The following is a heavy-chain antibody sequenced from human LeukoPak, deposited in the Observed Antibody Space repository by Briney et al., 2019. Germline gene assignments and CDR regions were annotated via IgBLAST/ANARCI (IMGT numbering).Heavy chain of an antibody. Sequence: GGSLRLSCTASGFTFGDYAMSWVRQAPGKGLEWVSGISGSGGTTYYADSVKGRFTISRDNSKNTLYLQMNSLRAEDTAVYYCAKTYSRSWYYDYWGQGTLVTVSS. D-gene: IGHD6-13*01. V-gene: IGHV3-23*01. CDR3: AKTYSRSWYYDY. CDR1: GFTFGDYA. CDR2: ISGSGGTT. J-gene: IGHJ4*02.